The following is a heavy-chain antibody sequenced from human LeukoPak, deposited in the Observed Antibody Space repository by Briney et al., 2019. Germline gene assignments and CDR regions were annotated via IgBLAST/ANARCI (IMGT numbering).Heavy chain of an antibody. CDR2: INSDGSNT. J-gene: IGHJ4*02. D-gene: IGHD6-19*01. Sequence: GGSLRLSCAASGFTFGSSWMYWVRHAPGKGLVWVSDINSDGSNTRYADSVRGRFTISRDNAKEMVHLQMNSLRAEDTAVYYCARAVSGWQAIDYWGQGTLVTVSS. CDR1: GFTFGSSW. CDR3: ARAVSGWQAIDY. V-gene: IGHV3-74*01.